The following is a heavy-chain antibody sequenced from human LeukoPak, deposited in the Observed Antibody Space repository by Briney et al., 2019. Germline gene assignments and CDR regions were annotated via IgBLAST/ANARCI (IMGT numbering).Heavy chain of an antibody. D-gene: IGHD2-15*01. CDR1: GFTFRSYT. J-gene: IGHJ1*01. CDR3: AKAPTPVVAATLFHH. Sequence: GGSLRLSCAASGFTFRSYTMSWVRQAPGKGLEWVSVISGSGGNTYYADPVKGRFTISRDNSKNTLYMQMNSLRAEDAAVYYCAKAPTPVVAATLFHHWGQGTLVTVS. CDR2: ISGSGGNT. V-gene: IGHV3-23*01.